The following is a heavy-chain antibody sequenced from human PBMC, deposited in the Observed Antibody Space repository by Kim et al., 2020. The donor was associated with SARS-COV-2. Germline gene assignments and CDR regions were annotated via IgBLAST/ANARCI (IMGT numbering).Heavy chain of an antibody. CDR1: GGSISSYY. CDR3: ARLTLEYSGYDFGPPPWY. J-gene: IGHJ2*01. Sequence: SETLSLTCTVSGGSISSYYWSWIRQPPGKGLEWIGYIYYSGSTNYNPSLKSRVTISVDTSKNQFSLKLSSVTAADTAVYYCARLTLEYSGYDFGPPPWY. CDR2: IYYSGST. D-gene: IGHD5-12*01. V-gene: IGHV4-59*08.